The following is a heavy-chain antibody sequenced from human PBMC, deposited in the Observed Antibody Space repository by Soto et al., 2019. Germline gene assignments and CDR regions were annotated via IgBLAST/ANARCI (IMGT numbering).Heavy chain of an antibody. V-gene: IGHV4-34*02. D-gene: IGHD6-25*01. Sequence: QVQMQQWGTGQIEPSETLSLSCGVFGPSFNGYFWTWIRQSPVKGLEWIGEINHRGAATYNPSLTSRITMSLATSRSQVSLRLASVTAADTAAYYCAIRIEVPARTPRGQGTMVTVSS. CDR1: GPSFNGYF. CDR2: INHRGAA. J-gene: IGHJ5*02. CDR3: AIRIEVPARTP.